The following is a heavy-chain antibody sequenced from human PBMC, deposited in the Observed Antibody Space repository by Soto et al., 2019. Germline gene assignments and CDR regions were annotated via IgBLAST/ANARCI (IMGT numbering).Heavy chain of an antibody. Sequence: EVQLVESGGGLVQPGGSLRLSCAASGFTFSSYWMHWVHQAPGKGLVWVSRINSDGSSTSYADSVKGRFTISRDNAKNTLELQRTSLGAEETAVYYGARGQGVRGVRYYYYYGMDVWGQGTTVTVSS. D-gene: IGHD3-10*01. V-gene: IGHV3-74*01. CDR2: INSDGSST. CDR1: GFTFSSYW. CDR3: ARGQGVRGVRYYYYYGMDV. J-gene: IGHJ6*02.